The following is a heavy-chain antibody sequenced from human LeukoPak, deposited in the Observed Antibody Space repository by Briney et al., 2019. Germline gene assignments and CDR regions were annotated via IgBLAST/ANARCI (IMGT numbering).Heavy chain of an antibody. CDR3: ARIAAADY. J-gene: IGHJ4*02. Sequence: SETLSLTCTVSGGSIRTYYWSWIRQPPGKGLEWIGEINHSGSTNYNPSLKSRVTISVDTSKNQFSLKLSSVTAADTAVYYCARIAAADYWGQGTLVTVSS. V-gene: IGHV4-34*01. CDR1: GGSIRTYY. D-gene: IGHD6-13*01. CDR2: INHSGST.